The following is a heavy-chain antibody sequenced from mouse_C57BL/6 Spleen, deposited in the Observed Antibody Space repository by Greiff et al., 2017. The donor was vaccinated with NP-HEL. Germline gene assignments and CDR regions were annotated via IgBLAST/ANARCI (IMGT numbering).Heavy chain of an antibody. CDR3: TRKNYGGEFDY. V-gene: IGHV1-15*01. Sequence: VQLQQSGAELVRPGASVTLSCKASGYTFTDYEMHWVKQTPVHGLEWIGAIDPETGGTAYNQKFKGKAILTADKSSSTAYMELRSLTSEDSAVYYCTRKNYGGEFDYWGQGTTLTVSS. J-gene: IGHJ2*01. D-gene: IGHD1-1*01. CDR2: IDPETGGT. CDR1: GYTFTDYE.